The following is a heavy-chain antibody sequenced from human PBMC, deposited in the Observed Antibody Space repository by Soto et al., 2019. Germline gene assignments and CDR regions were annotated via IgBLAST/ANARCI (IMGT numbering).Heavy chain of an antibody. J-gene: IGHJ4*02. CDR2: IYYSGST. V-gene: IGHV4-59*08. CDR1: GGSISSYY. D-gene: IGHD3-9*01. Sequence: SETLSLTCTVSGGSISSYYWSWIRQPPGKGLEWIGYIYYSGSTNYNPSLKSRVTISVDTSKNQFSLKLSSVTAADTAVYYCARHGSGILTGYYDDWGQGTLVTVSS. CDR3: ARHGSGILTGYYDD.